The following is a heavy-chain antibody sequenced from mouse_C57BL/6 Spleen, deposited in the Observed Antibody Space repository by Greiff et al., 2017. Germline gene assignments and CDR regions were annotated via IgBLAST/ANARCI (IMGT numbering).Heavy chain of an antibody. J-gene: IGHJ3*01. D-gene: IGHD1-1*01. CDR3: ARGDYGSSSAY. Sequence: VQLQQSGPELVKPGASVKISCKASGYTFTDSYMNWVKQSHGKSLEWIGDINPNNGGTSYNQKFKGKATLTVDKSSSTAYMELRSLTSEDSAVYYCARGDYGSSSAYWGQGTLVTVSA. V-gene: IGHV1-26*01. CDR2: INPNNGGT. CDR1: GYTFTDSY.